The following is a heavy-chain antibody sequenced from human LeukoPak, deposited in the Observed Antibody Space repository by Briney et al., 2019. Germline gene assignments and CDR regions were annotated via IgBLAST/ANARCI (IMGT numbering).Heavy chain of an antibody. CDR1: GLTFSGFH. J-gene: IGHJ4*02. Sequence: GGSLRLSCAASGLTFSGFHMQWVRQAPGKGLEWVAFIRYDGSNKYYVDSVKGRFTISRDNSKNTLFLQMNNLRVEDTAVYYCAIDLSLYYYDSSGYFYSWGQGTLVTVSS. V-gene: IGHV3-30*02. CDR2: IRYDGSNK. CDR3: AIDLSLYYYDSSGYFYS. D-gene: IGHD3-22*01.